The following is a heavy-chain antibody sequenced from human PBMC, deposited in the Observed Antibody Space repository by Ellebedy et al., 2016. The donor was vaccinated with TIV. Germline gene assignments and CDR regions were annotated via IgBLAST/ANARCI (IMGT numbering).Heavy chain of an antibody. D-gene: IGHD2-15*01. CDR3: ARHCSGGSCSHHAFDI. J-gene: IGHJ3*02. Sequence: PGGSLRLSCAASGFTVSSNYMSWVRQAPGKGLEWVSVIYSGGSTYYADSVKGRFTMSSDNSKNTLYLQMNSLRAEDTAVYYCARHCSGGSCSHHAFDIWGQGTMVTVSS. CDR1: GFTVSSNY. CDR2: IYSGGST. V-gene: IGHV3-66*04.